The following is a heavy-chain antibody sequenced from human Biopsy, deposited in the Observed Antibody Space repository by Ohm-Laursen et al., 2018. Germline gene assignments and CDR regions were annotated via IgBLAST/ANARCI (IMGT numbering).Heavy chain of an antibody. CDR3: ARHDGNGPFALDS. CDR2: VYHSGTT. Sequence: GTLSLTCTVSGDSISSGSNYWAWIRQPPGKGLEWIGSVYHSGTTYYSPSLKSRVTISVDTSKNQLSLKVTSVTAADTAAYYRARHDGNGPFALDSWGQGTLVTVSS. V-gene: IGHV4-39*01. CDR1: GDSISSGSNY. D-gene: IGHD5-24*01. J-gene: IGHJ4*02.